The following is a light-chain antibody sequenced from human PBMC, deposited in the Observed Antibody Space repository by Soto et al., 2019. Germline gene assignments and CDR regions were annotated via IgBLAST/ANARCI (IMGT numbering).Light chain of an antibody. CDR3: SSYAGSNNWV. J-gene: IGLJ2*01. V-gene: IGLV2-8*01. CDR2: DVN. Sequence: QSALTQPPSASGSPGQSLTSSCTGTSTDVGNYNYVSWYQQHPGKAPKLMISDVNRRPSGVPDRFSGSKSGNTASLTVSELHAEDEADYYCSSYAGSNNWVFGGGTKVTVL. CDR1: STDVGNYNY.